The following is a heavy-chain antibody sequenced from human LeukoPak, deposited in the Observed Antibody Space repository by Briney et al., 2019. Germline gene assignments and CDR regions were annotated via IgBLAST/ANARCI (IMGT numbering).Heavy chain of an antibody. Sequence: PGGSLRLSCAVSGITLSNYSMSWVRQAPGKGLEWVAGISDSGGSTKYADSVKGRFTISRDNPKNTLFLQMNSLRAEDTAVYFCAKRGVVIRVILVGFHKEAYYFESWGQGALVTVSS. CDR3: AKRGVVIRVILVGFHKEAYYFES. J-gene: IGHJ4*02. CDR2: ISDSGGST. V-gene: IGHV3-23*01. CDR1: GITLSNYS. D-gene: IGHD3/OR15-3a*01.